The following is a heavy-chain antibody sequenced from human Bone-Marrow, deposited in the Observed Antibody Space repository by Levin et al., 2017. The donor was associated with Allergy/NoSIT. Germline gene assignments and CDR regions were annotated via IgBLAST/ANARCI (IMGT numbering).Heavy chain of an antibody. CDR2: IDPSGGSI. D-gene: IGHD3-10*01. J-gene: IGHJ4*02. CDR3: ARDPGMSSGVEFFYFDH. Sequence: ASVKVSCKASGYTFTSHYMHWVRQAPGQGLEWMGIIDPSGGSITYAQPFQGRVTMTRDTSTSTAYMEVRSLTSEDTAVYYCARDPGMSSGVEFFYFDHWGQGTLVTVCS. CDR1: GYTFTSHY. V-gene: IGHV1-46*01.